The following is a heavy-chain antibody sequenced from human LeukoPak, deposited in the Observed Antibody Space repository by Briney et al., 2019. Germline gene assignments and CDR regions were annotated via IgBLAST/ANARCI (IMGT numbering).Heavy chain of an antibody. D-gene: IGHD4-11*01. V-gene: IGHV4-4*07. Sequence: SETLSLTCTVSGGSISSYYWSWIRQPAGKGLEWIGRIYTSGSTNYNPSLKSRVTMSVDTSKNQFSLKLSSVTAADTAVYYCARAGYSNPKHYYMDVWGKGTTVTVSS. CDR2: IYTSGST. CDR1: GGSISSYY. CDR3: ARAGYSNPKHYYMDV. J-gene: IGHJ6*03.